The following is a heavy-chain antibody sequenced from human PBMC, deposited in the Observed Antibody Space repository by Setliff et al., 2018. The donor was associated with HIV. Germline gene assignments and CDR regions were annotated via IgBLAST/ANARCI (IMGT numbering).Heavy chain of an antibody. D-gene: IGHD6-19*01. V-gene: IGHV3-7*01. CDR1: GFTFSSYW. CDR2: IKQDGSEK. J-gene: IGHJ3*02. CDR3: ASTTRQWPHAFDI. Sequence: PGGSLRLSCAASGFTFSSYWMSWIRQAPGKGLEWVANIKQDGSEKYYVDSVKGRFTISRDNAKDSLYLQMNSLRAEDTAVYYCASTTRQWPHAFDIWGQGTMVTVSS.